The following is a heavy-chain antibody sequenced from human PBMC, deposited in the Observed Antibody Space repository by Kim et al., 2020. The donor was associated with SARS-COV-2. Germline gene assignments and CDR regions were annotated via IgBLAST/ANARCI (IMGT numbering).Heavy chain of an antibody. CDR3: ARARYCGGDCYMLDY. CDR1: GGTFSSYA. CDR2: IIPIFGTA. Sequence: SVKVSCKASGGTFSSYAISWVRQAPGQGLEWMGGIIPIFGTANYAQKFQGRVTITADESTSTAYMELSSLRSEDTAVYYCARARYCGGDCYMLDYWGQGTLVTVSS. D-gene: IGHD2-21*02. J-gene: IGHJ4*02. V-gene: IGHV1-69*13.